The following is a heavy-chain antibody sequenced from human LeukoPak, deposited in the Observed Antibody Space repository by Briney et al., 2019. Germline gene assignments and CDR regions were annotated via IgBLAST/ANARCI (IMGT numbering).Heavy chain of an antibody. CDR1: GGSISSGDYY. D-gene: IGHD3-3*01. CDR3: ARGDYDFYPTPKYYYYYYYMDV. V-gene: IGHV4-30-4*08. J-gene: IGHJ6*03. Sequence: PSETLSLTCTVSGGSISSGDYYWSWIRQPPAKGLEWIGYIYDSESTYYNPSLKSRVTISVDTSKNQFSLKLSSVTAAGTAVYYCARGDYDFYPTPKYYYYYYYMDVWGKGTTVTVSS. CDR2: IYDSEST.